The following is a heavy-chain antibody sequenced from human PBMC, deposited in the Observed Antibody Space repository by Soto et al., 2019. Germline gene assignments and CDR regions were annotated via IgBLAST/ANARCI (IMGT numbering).Heavy chain of an antibody. CDR2: IYYSGTT. J-gene: IGHJ4*02. CDR3: ARREIQGPIDY. V-gene: IGHV4-28*01. Sequence: QVQLQESGPGLVKPSDTLSITCAVSGYSISSSNWWGWIRQPPGKGLEWIGYIYYSGTTYYNPPLKSRVTMSVDTSKNQCSLKLTSVTAVDTAVYYCARREIQGPIDYWGQGTLVTVSS. D-gene: IGHD1-26*01. CDR1: GYSISSSNW.